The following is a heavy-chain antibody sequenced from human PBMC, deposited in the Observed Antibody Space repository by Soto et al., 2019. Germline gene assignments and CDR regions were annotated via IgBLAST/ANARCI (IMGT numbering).Heavy chain of an antibody. Sequence: ASETLSLTCTVSGGSISSYYWSWIRQPPGKGLEWIGYIYYSGSTNYNPSPKSRLTISVDTSKNQFSLKLSSVTAADTAVYYCARSGRSGWSSFDYWGQGTLVTVSS. V-gene: IGHV4-59*01. D-gene: IGHD6-13*01. CDR2: IYYSGST. J-gene: IGHJ4*02. CDR1: GGSISSYY. CDR3: ARSGRSGWSSFDY.